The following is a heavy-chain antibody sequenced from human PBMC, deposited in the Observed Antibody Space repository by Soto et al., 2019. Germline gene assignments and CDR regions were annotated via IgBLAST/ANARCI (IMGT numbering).Heavy chain of an antibody. V-gene: IGHV3-7*03. CDR1: GFSFITYW. Sequence: GGSLRLSCAASGFSFITYWMSWVRQVPGTGLEWVANIKADGSETYYVDSVRGRFTISRDNAKTSLYLQMNSLRADDTAVYYCAKATSRGSSGLPGSWGQGTLVTVSS. CDR2: IKADGSET. D-gene: IGHD3-22*01. J-gene: IGHJ5*02. CDR3: AKATSRGSSGLPGS.